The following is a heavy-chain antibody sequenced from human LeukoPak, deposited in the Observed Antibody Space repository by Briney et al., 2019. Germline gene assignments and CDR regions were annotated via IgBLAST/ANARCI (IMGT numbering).Heavy chain of an antibody. Sequence: PGGSLRLSCAASGFTFSSYAMSWVRQAPGKGLEWVSGISGSGGSTYYADSVKGRFTISRDNSKNTLFLQMNSLRAEDTAVYYCASGSYYPNYSMDVWGQGTTVTVSS. V-gene: IGHV3-23*01. CDR2: ISGSGGST. J-gene: IGHJ6*02. CDR3: ASGSYYPNYSMDV. D-gene: IGHD3-10*01. CDR1: GFTFSSYA.